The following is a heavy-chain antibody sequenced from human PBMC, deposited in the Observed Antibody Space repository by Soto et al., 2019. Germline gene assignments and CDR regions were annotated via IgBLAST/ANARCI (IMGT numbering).Heavy chain of an antibody. CDR1: GYTFTGYF. J-gene: IGHJ5*02. D-gene: IGHD3-3*01. Sequence: ASVKVSCKAFGYTFTGYFMHWVRQAPGQGLEWLGWINPNSGATKYAQKFQGRVTLTRDTSINTAYMEMSMRRSDDTAVYYCARGGGTILAPLPWGQGTLVTVSS. CDR3: ARGGGTILAPLP. V-gene: IGHV1-2*02. CDR2: INPNSGAT.